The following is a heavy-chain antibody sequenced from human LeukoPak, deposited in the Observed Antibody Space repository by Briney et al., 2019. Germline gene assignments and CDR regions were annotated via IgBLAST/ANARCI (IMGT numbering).Heavy chain of an antibody. J-gene: IGHJ4*02. V-gene: IGHV4-59*01. D-gene: IGHD4-23*01. CDR1: GGPISSYY. CDR3: ARASYGGYFDY. Sequence: SETLSLTCTVSGGPISSYYWSWIRQPPGKGLEWIGYIYYSGSTNYNPSLKSRVTISVDTSKNQFSLKLSSVTAADTAVYYCARASYGGYFDYWGQGTLVTVSS. CDR2: IYYSGST.